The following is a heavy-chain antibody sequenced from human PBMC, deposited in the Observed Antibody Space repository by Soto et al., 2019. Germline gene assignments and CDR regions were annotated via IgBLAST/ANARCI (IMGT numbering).Heavy chain of an antibody. CDR1: GYTFTSYA. J-gene: IGHJ3*02. D-gene: IGHD6-13*01. CDR3: ASKSGAAAGYRAPNKDEFHI. Sequence: ASVKVSCKASGYTFTSYAMHWVRQAPGQRLEWMGWINAGNGNTKYSQKFQGRVTITRDTSASTAYMELSSLRSEDTAVYYCASKSGAAAGYRAPNKDEFHIWGEGPKVTVTS. CDR2: INAGNGNT. V-gene: IGHV1-3*01.